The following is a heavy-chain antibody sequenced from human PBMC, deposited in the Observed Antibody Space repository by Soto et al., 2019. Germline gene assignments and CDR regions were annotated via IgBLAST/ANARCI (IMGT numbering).Heavy chain of an antibody. CDR2: FDPEDGET. CDR3: ATDLGAYGDYDY. J-gene: IGHJ4*02. Sequence: ASVKVSCKVSGYTLTELSMHWVRQAPGKGLEWMGGFDPEDGETIYAQKFQGRVTMTEDTSTDTAYMELSSLRSEDTAVYYCATDLGAYGDYDYWGQGXLVTVHS. CDR1: GYTLTELS. V-gene: IGHV1-24*01. D-gene: IGHD4-17*01.